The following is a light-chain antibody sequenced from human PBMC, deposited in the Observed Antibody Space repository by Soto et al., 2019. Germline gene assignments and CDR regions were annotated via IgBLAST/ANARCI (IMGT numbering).Light chain of an antibody. CDR3: QQYGSSGT. J-gene: IGKJ1*01. Sequence: REMTQSPATLSVSPGERATLSCRASQSVSSNLAWYQQKPGQAPRLLIYGASTRATGIPARFSGSGSGTEFTLTISRLEPEDFAVYYCQQYGSSGTFGQGTTGDIK. V-gene: IGKV3-15*01. CDR2: GAS. CDR1: QSVSSN.